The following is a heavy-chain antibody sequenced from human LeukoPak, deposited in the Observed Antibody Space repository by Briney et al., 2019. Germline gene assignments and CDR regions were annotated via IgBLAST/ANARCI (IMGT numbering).Heavy chain of an antibody. CDR2: ISGSGGST. V-gene: IGHV3-23*01. D-gene: IGHD3-10*01. CDR3: AAEPDYYGSGSYYRDFAY. Sequence: GGSLRLSCAASGFTFSSYSMSWVRQAPGKGLEWVSAISGSGGSTYYADSVKGRFTISRDNSKNTLYLQMNSLRAEDTAVYYCAAEPDYYGSGSYYRDFAYWGQGTLVTVSS. J-gene: IGHJ4*02. CDR1: GFTFSSYS.